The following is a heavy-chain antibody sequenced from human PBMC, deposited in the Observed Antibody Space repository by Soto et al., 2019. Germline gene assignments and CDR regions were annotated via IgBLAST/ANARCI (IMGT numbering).Heavy chain of an antibody. J-gene: IGHJ6*02. CDR3: ARAIIAAAGRGSYYYGMDV. V-gene: IGHV1-69*13. CDR2: IIPIFGTA. D-gene: IGHD6-13*01. CDR1: GGTFSSYA. Sequence: GASVKVSCKASGGTFSSYAISWVRQAPGQGLEWMGGIIPIFGTANYAQKFQGRVTITADESTSTAYMELSSLRSEDTAVYYCARAIIAAAGRGSYYYGMDVWGQGTTVTVSS.